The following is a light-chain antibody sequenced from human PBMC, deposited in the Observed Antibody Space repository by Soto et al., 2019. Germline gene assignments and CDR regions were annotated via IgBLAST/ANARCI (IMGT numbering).Light chain of an antibody. CDR1: QTVRNN. V-gene: IGKV3-15*01. CDR2: GAS. Sequence: EIVMTQSPATLSVSPGERVTLSCRTSQTVRNNLAWYQQKPGLPPSLLIYGASSRAAGIPGRFSGSGSGTEFTLSISSLPSEGFAVYYCHQYNDWPRTFGKGTKVEIK. CDR3: HQYNDWPRT. J-gene: IGKJ1*01.